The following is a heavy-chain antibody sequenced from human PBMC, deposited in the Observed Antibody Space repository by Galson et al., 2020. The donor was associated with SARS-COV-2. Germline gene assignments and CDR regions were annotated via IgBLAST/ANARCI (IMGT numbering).Heavy chain of an antibody. V-gene: IGHV2-5*04. D-gene: IGHD3-10*01. CDR3: VRGVLNDAFDI. Sequence: KMSGPTLVKTTQTLTLTCTYSGFSLSTTGVGVGWIRQPPGKALEWLALFYWDYDKRSSPSLTGRLSIFKDTSKNEVVLTMTNMDPADTGTYYGVRGVLNDAFDIWGQGTMVTVSS. J-gene: IGHJ3*02. CDR1: GFSLSTTGVG. CDR2: FYWDYDK.